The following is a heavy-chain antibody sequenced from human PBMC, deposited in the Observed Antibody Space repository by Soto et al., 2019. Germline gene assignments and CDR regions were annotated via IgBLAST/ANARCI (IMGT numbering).Heavy chain of an antibody. J-gene: IGHJ6*02. CDR1: GFTISNSW. V-gene: IGHV3-7*03. Sequence: EVQLVESGGGLVQPGESLRLSCAASGFTISNSWMSWVRQAPGKGLALVANIKEDGSEKDYVDPVKGRFTITRDNAKNSLYLQMNNLRAEDTAVYFCTRKRFGMDVWGQGTTVTVSS. CDR3: TRKRFGMDV. CDR2: IKEDGSEK.